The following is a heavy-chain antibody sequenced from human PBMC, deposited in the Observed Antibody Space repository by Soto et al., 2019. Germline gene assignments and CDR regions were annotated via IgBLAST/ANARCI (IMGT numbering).Heavy chain of an antibody. CDR1: GGSISSYY. V-gene: IGHV4-59*01. J-gene: IGHJ2*01. Sequence: QVQLQESGPGLVKPSETLSLTCTVSGGSISSYYWSWIRQPPGKGLEWIGYIYYTGSTNYNPSLKSRVTISVDTPKNQFSLQLSSVPAADTAVDYCANFNCYFDLWGRGTLVTVSS. CDR2: IYYTGST. CDR3: ANFNCYFDL.